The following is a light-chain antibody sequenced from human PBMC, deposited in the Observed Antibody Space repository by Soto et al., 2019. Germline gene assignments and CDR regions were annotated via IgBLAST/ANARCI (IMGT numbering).Light chain of an antibody. Sequence: EIVLTQSPGTLSLSPGERATLSCRASQSVRSSQLAWYQHKPGQAPRLLMYSASRRATGIPDRFSGSGSGTDFTLTISRLEPEDFAVYYCQQYENSPPYAFGQGTKLDIK. CDR2: SAS. CDR1: QSVRSSQ. J-gene: IGKJ2*01. CDR3: QQYENSPPYA. V-gene: IGKV3-20*01.